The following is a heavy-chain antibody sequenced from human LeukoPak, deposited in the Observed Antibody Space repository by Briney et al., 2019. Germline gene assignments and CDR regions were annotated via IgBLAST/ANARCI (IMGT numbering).Heavy chain of an antibody. CDR3: ARGARRVMIVVVIGNNWFDP. Sequence: PSETLSLTCAVYGGSFSGYYWSWIRQPPGKGLEWIGEINHSGGTNYNPSLKSRVTISVDTSKNQFSLKLSSVTAADTAVYYCARGARRVMIVVVIGNNWFDPWGQGTLVTVSS. D-gene: IGHD3-22*01. V-gene: IGHV4-34*01. CDR2: INHSGGT. CDR1: GGSFSGYY. J-gene: IGHJ5*02.